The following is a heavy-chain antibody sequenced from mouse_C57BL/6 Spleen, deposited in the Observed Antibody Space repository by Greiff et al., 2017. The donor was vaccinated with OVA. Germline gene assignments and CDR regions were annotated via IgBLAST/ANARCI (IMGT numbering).Heavy chain of an antibody. CDR1: GYTFTSYW. Sequence: VKLQESGAELVKPGASVKLSCKASGYTFTSYWMHWVKQRPGQGLEWIGMIHPNSGSTNYNEKFKSKATLTVDKSSSTAYMQLSSLTSEDSAVDYCARWKDYSNYEYCDVWGTGTTVTVSS. CDR2: IHPNSGST. V-gene: IGHV1-64*01. D-gene: IGHD2-5*01. J-gene: IGHJ1*03. CDR3: ARWKDYSNYEYCDV.